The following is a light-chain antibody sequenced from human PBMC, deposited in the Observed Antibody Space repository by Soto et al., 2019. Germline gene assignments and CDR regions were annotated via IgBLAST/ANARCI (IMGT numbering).Light chain of an antibody. CDR2: EVS. Sequence: QSVLTQPASVSGSPGQSITVSCTGTSIDLGGYNYVSWYQHHPGKAPKLMIYEVSNRPSGVSNRFSGSKSGNTASLTISGLQAEDEAEYYCSSYTSSDTLVFGTGTKLTVL. CDR1: SIDLGGYNY. V-gene: IGLV2-14*01. J-gene: IGLJ1*01. CDR3: SSYTSSDTLV.